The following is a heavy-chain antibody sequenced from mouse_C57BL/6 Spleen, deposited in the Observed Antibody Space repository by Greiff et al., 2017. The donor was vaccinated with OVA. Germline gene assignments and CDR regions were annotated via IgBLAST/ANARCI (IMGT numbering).Heavy chain of an antibody. Sequence: EVKLQESGPELVKPGASVKIPCKASGYTFTDYNMDWVKQSHGKSLEWIGDINPNNGGTIYNQKFKGKATLTVDKSSSTAYMELRSLTSEDTAVYYCARGGYYYGSSPYAMDYWGQGTSVTVSS. V-gene: IGHV1-18*01. CDR1: GYTFTDYN. CDR2: INPNNGGT. D-gene: IGHD1-1*01. CDR3: ARGGYYYGSSPYAMDY. J-gene: IGHJ4*01.